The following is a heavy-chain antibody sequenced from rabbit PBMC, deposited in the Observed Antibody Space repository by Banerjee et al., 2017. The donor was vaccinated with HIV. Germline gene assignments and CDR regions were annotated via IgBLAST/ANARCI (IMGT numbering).Heavy chain of an antibody. D-gene: IGHD4-1*01. CDR3: ARVSETSGWGEDL. CDR2: IYAGSSGST. V-gene: IGHV1S40*01. Sequence: QQLEESGGDLVKPGASLTLTCTASGFSFSSNYYMCWVRQAPGKGLEWIACIYAGSSGSTYYANWAKGRFTISKTSSTPVTLQMTSLTAADTATYFCARVSETSGWGEDLWGPGTLVTVS. CDR1: GFSFSSNYY. J-gene: IGHJ6*01.